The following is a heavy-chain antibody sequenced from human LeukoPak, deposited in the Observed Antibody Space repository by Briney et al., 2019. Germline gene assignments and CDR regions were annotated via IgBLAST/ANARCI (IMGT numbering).Heavy chain of an antibody. CDR1: GFTFSSYA. Sequence: PGRSLRLSCAASGFTFSSYAMHWVRQAPGKGLEWVAVISYDGSNKYYADSVKGRLTISRDNSKNTLYLQMNSLRAEDTAVYYCAREPPKSIYDILTGYHKTEYYYYGMDVWGQGTTVTVSS. V-gene: IGHV3-30*04. CDR3: AREPPKSIYDILTGYHKTEYYYYGMDV. J-gene: IGHJ6*02. CDR2: ISYDGSNK. D-gene: IGHD3-9*01.